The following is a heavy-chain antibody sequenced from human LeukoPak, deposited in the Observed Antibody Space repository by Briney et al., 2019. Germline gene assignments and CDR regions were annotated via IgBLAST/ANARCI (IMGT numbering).Heavy chain of an antibody. Sequence: GGSLRLSCATSGFTFSSFEMNWVRQAPGKGLEWVSYISSTGNTIYYADSVKGRFTISRDNAKSSLHLRMNSLRAEDTAVYYCARDSSGNFIPDYFDYWGQGTLVTVSS. CDR1: GFTFSSFE. D-gene: IGHD3-10*01. V-gene: IGHV3-48*03. CDR2: ISSTGNTI. J-gene: IGHJ4*02. CDR3: ARDSSGNFIPDYFDY.